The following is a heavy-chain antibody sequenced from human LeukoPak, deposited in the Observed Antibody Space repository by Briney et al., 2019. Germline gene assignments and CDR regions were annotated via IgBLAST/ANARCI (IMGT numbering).Heavy chain of an antibody. Sequence: ASVKVSCKASGYTFTSYNINWVRQATGQGLEWVGWMNTNSGNTDYAQKFQGRFTITRNTSINTAYMGLSSLRSEDTAVYYCARSLPVPYYYYYMDVWGKGTTVTVSS. J-gene: IGHJ6*03. CDR2: MNTNSGNT. CDR3: ARSLPVPYYYYYMDV. D-gene: IGHD6-6*01. CDR1: GYTFTSYN. V-gene: IGHV1-8*03.